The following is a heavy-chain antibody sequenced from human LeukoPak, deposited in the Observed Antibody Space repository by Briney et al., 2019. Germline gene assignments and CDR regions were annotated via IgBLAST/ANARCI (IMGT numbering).Heavy chain of an antibody. CDR3: ARRGVNDYGDYGLDY. J-gene: IGHJ4*02. V-gene: IGHV5-51*01. CDR2: IYPGDSDT. Sequence: ASVKVSCKASGYTFTSYGISWVRQAPGQGLEWMGIIYPGDSDTRYSPSFQGQVTISADKSISTAYLRWSSLKASDTAMYYCARRGVNDYGDYGLDYWGQGTLVTVSS. CDR1: GYTFTSYG. D-gene: IGHD4-17*01.